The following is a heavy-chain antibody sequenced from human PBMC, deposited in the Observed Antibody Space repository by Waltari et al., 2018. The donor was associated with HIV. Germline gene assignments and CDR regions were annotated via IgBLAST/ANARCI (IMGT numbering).Heavy chain of an antibody. Sequence: QVQLVESGGDVVQPGGSLILSCEVSGFTFSGYGMHWVRQAPGKGLEWMSFITYDGSNKYYADSVKGRFTISRDSSKNTLYLQMNGLRSEDTAVYYCAKDGYTPTYFDYWGQGTLVTVSS. V-gene: IGHV3-30*02. CDR1: GFTFSGYG. D-gene: IGHD1-1*01. CDR2: ITYDGSNK. J-gene: IGHJ4*02. CDR3: AKDGYTPTYFDY.